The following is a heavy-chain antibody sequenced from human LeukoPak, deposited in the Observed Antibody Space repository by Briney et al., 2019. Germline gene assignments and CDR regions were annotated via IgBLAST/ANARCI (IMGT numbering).Heavy chain of an antibody. CDR2: INPSGGST. Sequence: ASVKVSCKASGYTFTSYYIHWVRQAPGQGLEWMGLINPSGGSTNYAQKFQGRVTMTRDTSTSTVYMELSSLRSEDTAVYYCARDFVHYYDSSGFKDLGAFDIWGQGTMVTVSS. V-gene: IGHV1-46*01. D-gene: IGHD3-22*01. J-gene: IGHJ3*02. CDR3: ARDFVHYYDSSGFKDLGAFDI. CDR1: GYTFTSYY.